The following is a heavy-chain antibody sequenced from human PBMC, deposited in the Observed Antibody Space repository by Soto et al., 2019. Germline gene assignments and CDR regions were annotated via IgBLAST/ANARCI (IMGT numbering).Heavy chain of an antibody. CDR3: ARHFPSPLSYFYNGMDV. Sequence: QLQLQESGPGLVKPSETLSLTCTVSGDSISSSDYYWAWIRQPPGKGLEWIGNIYESGTTYYNPSLKGRVTISVDTSKDQFSLRLRSVTAADSAVYYCARHFPSPLSYFYNGMDVWGQGTTVTVSS. CDR2: IYESGTT. CDR1: GDSISSSDYY. V-gene: IGHV4-39*01. J-gene: IGHJ6*02. D-gene: IGHD3-16*01.